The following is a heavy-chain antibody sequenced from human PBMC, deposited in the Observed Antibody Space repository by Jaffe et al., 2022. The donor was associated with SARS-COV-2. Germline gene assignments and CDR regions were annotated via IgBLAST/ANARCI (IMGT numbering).Heavy chain of an antibody. D-gene: IGHD6-19*01. V-gene: IGHV3-23*01. J-gene: IGHJ4*02. CDR1: GFTFRSYS. Sequence: EVQLLESGGGLVQLGGSLRLSCAASGFTFRSYSMDWVRQAPGKGLEWVSAISGGGSTYYADSVKGRFTLSRDNSKNTVYLQMNSLRAEDTAVYYCAKDSGYSTGWARGPFDYWGQGTLVTVSS. CDR2: ISGGGST. CDR3: AKDSGYSTGWARGPFDY.